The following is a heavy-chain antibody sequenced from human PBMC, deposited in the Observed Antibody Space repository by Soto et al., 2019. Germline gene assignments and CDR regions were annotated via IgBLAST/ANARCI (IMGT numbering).Heavy chain of an antibody. CDR2: ISAYNGNT. CDR1: GYTFTSYG. V-gene: IGHV1-18*01. D-gene: IGHD2-15*01. J-gene: IGHJ4*02. CDR3: ARVGYCSGGSCHARDFDY. Sequence: ASVKVSCKASGYTFTSYGISWVRQAPGQGLEWMGWISAYNGNTNYAQKLQGRVTMTTDTSTSTAYMELRSLRSDDTAVYYCARVGYCSGGSCHARDFDYWGQGTLVTVSS.